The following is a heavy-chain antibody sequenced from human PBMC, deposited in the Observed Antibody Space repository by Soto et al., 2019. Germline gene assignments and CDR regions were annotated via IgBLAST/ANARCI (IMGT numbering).Heavy chain of an antibody. CDR1: GFSFSTSGVG. D-gene: IGHD3-10*01. J-gene: IGHJ5*02. CDR2: IYWNDDK. Sequence: QITLKESGPTLVKPTQTLTLTCTFSGFSFSTSGVGVGWIRQPPGKALEWLALIYWNDDKRYSPSLKSRLTITKDTSKNHVVLTMTNMDPVDTATYYCVSGSFPNWFDPWGQGTLVTVSS. V-gene: IGHV2-5*01. CDR3: VSGSFPNWFDP.